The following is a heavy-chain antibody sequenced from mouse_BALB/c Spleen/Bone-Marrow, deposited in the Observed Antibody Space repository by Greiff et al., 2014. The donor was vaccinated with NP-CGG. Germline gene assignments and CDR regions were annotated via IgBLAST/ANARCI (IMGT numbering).Heavy chain of an antibody. CDR3: TRSGTLGAMDY. CDR2: ISSGSSTI. V-gene: IGHV5-17*02. CDR1: GFTFSSFG. Sequence: EVKVVESGGGLVQPGGSRKLSCAASGFTFSSFGMHWVRQAPEKGLEWVAYISSGSSTIYYADTMKGRFTISRDNPKNTLFLQMTSLRSEDTAMYYCTRSGTLGAMDYWRQGTSVTVSS. J-gene: IGHJ4*01. D-gene: IGHD3-3*01.